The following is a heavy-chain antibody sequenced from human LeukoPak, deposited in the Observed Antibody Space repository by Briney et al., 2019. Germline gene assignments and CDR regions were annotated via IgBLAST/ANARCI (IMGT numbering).Heavy chain of an antibody. CDR1: GGSISSSRSY. D-gene: IGHD6-13*01. J-gene: IGHJ4*02. CDR3: ARYSYSSSWYYFDY. CDR2: IYYSGST. V-gene: IGHV4-39*07. Sequence: SETLSLTCTVSGGSISSSRSYWGWIRQPPGKGLEWIGSIYYSGSTYSTPSLKSRVTISLDTSKNQFSLKLRSVTAADTAVYYCARYSYSSSWYYFDYWGQGTPVTVSS.